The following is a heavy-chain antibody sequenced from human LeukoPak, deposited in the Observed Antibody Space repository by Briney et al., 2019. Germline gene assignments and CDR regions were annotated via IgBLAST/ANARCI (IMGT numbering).Heavy chain of an antibody. D-gene: IGHD4-17*01. CDR2: INLDGTKR. V-gene: IGHV3-7*01. J-gene: IGHJ4*02. CDR1: GFPFTNYW. Sequence: GGSLRLSCVVSGFPFTNYWMSWVRQAPGKGLEWVANINLDGTKRYYMGSVKGRFTISRDDAENSLYLQMNSLRAEDTAVYYCAREAVTTDYFDYWGQGTLVTVSS. CDR3: AREAVTTDYFDY.